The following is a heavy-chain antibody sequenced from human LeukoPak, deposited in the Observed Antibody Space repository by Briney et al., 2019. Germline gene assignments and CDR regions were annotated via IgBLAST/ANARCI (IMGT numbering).Heavy chain of an antibody. D-gene: IGHD6-19*01. J-gene: IGHJ3*02. CDR2: IYYSGST. V-gene: IGHV4-61*01. Sequence: PSETLFLTCTVSGGSVSSGSYYWSWIRQPPGKGLEWIGYIYYSGSTNYNPSLKSRVTISVDTSKNQFSLKLSSVTAADTAVYYCASLGFSGWLPRPDAFDIWGQGTMVTVSS. CDR1: GGSVSSGSYY. CDR3: ASLGFSGWLPRPDAFDI.